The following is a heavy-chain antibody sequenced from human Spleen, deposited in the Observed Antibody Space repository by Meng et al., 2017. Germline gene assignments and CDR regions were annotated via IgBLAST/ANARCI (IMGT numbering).Heavy chain of an antibody. CDR3: ATDGPTTLVEDV. V-gene: IGHV3-7*01. CDR2: IKQDGSQK. J-gene: IGHJ6*02. Sequence: GESLKISCAASGFTFRRYWMSWVRQAPGKGLEWVANIKQDGSQKHSVDSVKGRFTIPRDNAKNSLYLQMNSLRADDTAVYYCATDGPTTLVEDVWGQGTTVTVSS. CDR1: GFTFRRYW. D-gene: IGHD2-2*01.